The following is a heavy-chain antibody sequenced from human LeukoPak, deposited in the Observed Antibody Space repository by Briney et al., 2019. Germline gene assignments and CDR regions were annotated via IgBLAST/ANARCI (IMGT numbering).Heavy chain of an antibody. V-gene: IGHV3-33*06. CDR2: IWYDGSNK. CDR3: AKDSDYYDSSAYYYWEYYFDY. Sequence: PGRSLRLSCAASGFTFSSYGMHWVRQAPGKGLEWVAIIWYDGSNKYYADSVKGRFTISRDNSKNTLYLQMNSLRAEDTAVYYCAKDSDYYDSSAYYYWEYYFDYWGPGTLVTVSS. D-gene: IGHD3-22*01. J-gene: IGHJ4*02. CDR1: GFTFSSYG.